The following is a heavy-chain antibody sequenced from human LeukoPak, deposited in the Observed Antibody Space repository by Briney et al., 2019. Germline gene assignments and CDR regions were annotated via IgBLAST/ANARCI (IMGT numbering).Heavy chain of an antibody. CDR3: ARIAMAGIGDGFDI. Sequence: GGSLRLSCAASGFTFDDYDMSWVRQAPGKGLEWVSGINWNGGSTGYADSVKGRFTISRGNARNSLYLQMNSLRAEDTALYYCARIAMAGIGDGFDIWGQGTMVTVSS. D-gene: IGHD6-19*01. CDR2: INWNGGST. CDR1: GFTFDDYD. V-gene: IGHV3-20*04. J-gene: IGHJ3*02.